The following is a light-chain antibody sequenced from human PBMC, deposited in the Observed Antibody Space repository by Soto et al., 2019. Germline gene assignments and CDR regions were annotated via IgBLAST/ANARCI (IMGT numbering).Light chain of an antibody. CDR1: QSVTNSF. CDR2: GAS. V-gene: IGKV3-20*01. Sequence: EIVLAQSPGTLSLSPGERATLSCRASQSVTNSFLAWYQQKPGQAPGLLIYGASRRATDIPDRFTGSGSGTDFTLTISRLEPEDFAVYYCQQYVSSPWAFGQGTKVEI. CDR3: QQYVSSPWA. J-gene: IGKJ1*01.